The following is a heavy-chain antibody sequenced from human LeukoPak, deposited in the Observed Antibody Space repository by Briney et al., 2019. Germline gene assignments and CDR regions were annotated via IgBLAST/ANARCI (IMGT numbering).Heavy chain of an antibody. D-gene: IGHD5-12*01. V-gene: IGHV1-69*05. CDR3: ARWTIVATTYYFDY. Sequence: SVEVSRKASGGTFSSYAISWVRQAPGQGLEWMGGIIPIFGTANYAQKFQGRVTITTDESTSTAYMELSSLRSEDTAVYYCARWTIVATTYYFDYWGQGTLVTVSS. CDR2: IIPIFGTA. J-gene: IGHJ4*02. CDR1: GGTFSSYA.